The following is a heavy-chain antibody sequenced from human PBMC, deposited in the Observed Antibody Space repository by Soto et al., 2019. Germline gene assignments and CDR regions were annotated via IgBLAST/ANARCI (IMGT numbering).Heavy chain of an antibody. CDR3: ASGKWSHDY. CDR1: GITLSDNY. D-gene: IGHD2-8*01. Sequence: QVHLVASGGGLVKPGGSLRLSCVASGITLSDNYMTWIRQAPGKGLEWLSYISNSDYTTYYADSVKGRFTISRDNAKKSLYLQLNGLRVEDTAVYYCASGKWSHDYRGQGILVTVSS. CDR2: ISNSDYTT. V-gene: IGHV3-11*01. J-gene: IGHJ4*02.